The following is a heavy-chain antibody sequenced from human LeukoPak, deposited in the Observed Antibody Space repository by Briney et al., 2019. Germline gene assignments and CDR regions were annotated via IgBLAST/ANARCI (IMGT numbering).Heavy chain of an antibody. CDR1: GFTFDDYA. D-gene: IGHD2-2*01. J-gene: IGHJ4*02. CDR2: ISWNSGSI. V-gene: IGHV3-9*01. CDR3: ARDPSLGPPDIVVVPADY. Sequence: GGSLRLSCAASGFTFDDYAMHWVRQAPGKGLEWVSGISWNSGSIGYADSVKGRFTISRDNSKNTLYLQMNSLRAEDTAVYYCARDPSLGPPDIVVVPADYWGQGTLVTVSS.